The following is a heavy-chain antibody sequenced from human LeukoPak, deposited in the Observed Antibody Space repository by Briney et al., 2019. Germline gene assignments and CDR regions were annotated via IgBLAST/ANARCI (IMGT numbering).Heavy chain of an antibody. D-gene: IGHD3-10*01. Sequence: ASVKVSCKASGYTFTSYAMHWVRQAPGQRLEWMGWINAGNGNTKYSQKFQGRVTITRDTSASTAYMELSSLRSEDTAVYYCAREKSVVRGVITKYNWFDPWGQGTLVTVS. J-gene: IGHJ5*02. CDR2: INAGNGNT. CDR3: AREKSVVRGVITKYNWFDP. V-gene: IGHV1-3*01. CDR1: GYTFTSYA.